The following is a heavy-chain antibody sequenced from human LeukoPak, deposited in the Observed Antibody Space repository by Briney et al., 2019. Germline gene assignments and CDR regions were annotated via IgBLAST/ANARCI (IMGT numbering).Heavy chain of an antibody. CDR3: ARPLGGQWLVWNDAFDI. V-gene: IGHV3-48*01. J-gene: IGHJ3*02. D-gene: IGHD6-19*01. CDR2: ISSSSSTI. CDR1: GFTFSSYS. Sequence: GGSLRLSCAASGFTFSSYSMNWVRQTPGKGLEWVSSISSSSSTIYYADSVKGRFTISRDNAKNSLYLQMNSLRAEDTAVYYFARPLGGQWLVWNDAFDIWGQGTMVTVS.